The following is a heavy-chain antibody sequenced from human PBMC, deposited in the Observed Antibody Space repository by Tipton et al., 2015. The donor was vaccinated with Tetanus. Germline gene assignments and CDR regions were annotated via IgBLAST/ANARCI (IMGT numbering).Heavy chain of an antibody. Sequence: TLSLTCTVSGGSISSGGYYWSWIRQHPGKGLEWIGYIYYSGSTYYNPSLKSRVTISVDTSKNQFSLKLSSVTAADTAVYYCASHCSGGSCYGYWGQGTLVTVSS. CDR2: IYYSGST. CDR3: ASHCSGGSCYGY. CDR1: GGSISSGGYY. V-gene: IGHV4-31*03. J-gene: IGHJ4*02. D-gene: IGHD2-15*01.